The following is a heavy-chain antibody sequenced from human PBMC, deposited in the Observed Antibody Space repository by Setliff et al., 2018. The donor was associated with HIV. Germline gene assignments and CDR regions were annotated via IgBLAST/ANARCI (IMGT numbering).Heavy chain of an antibody. CDR1: GYTFSDYY. Sequence: ASVKVSCKASGYTFSDYYPHWVRQAPGQGLEWMGWIHGNSGATNYAQKFRGRVTMTRDTSTYTAYMELRSLRSDDTAVYYCARDRPGVDCTKTSCYASFDHWGQGTLVTVSS. CDR3: ARDRPGVDCTKTSCYASFDH. V-gene: IGHV1-2*02. D-gene: IGHD2-2*01. J-gene: IGHJ4*02. CDR2: IHGNSGAT.